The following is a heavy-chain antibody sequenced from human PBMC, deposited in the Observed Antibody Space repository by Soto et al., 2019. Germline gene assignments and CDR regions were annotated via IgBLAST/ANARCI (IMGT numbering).Heavy chain of an antibody. V-gene: IGHV4-59*01. CDR3: AKGNGWYYY. Sequence: SETLSLTCTVSGDSMSSNYWSWIRQPPGKGLERIGYIHYSGSTNYNPSLKSRVTISVDTSKNQFSLKLSSVTAADTAVYYCAKGNGWYYYWGQGTLVTVS. CDR1: GDSMSSNY. CDR2: IHYSGST. J-gene: IGHJ4*02. D-gene: IGHD6-19*01.